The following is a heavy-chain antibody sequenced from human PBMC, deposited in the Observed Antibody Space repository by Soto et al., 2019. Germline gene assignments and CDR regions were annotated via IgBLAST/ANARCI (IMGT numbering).Heavy chain of an antibody. Sequence: SQTLSRNCAISGATVSSNSAACTLLRESPSRGLEWLGRTYYRSKWYYNYAVSVKSRITINPDTSKNQFSLQLNSVTPEDTAVYYCAGAADLNFDYWGQGTLVTVSS. D-gene: IGHD6-13*01. CDR1: GATVSSNSAA. J-gene: IGHJ4*02. V-gene: IGHV6-1*01. CDR2: TYYRSKWYY. CDR3: AGAADLNFDY.